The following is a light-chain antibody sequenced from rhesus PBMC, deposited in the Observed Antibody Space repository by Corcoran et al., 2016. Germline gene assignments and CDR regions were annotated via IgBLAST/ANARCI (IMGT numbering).Light chain of an antibody. CDR1: QGISNY. CDR2: AAS. Sequence: DIQMTQSPSSLSASVGDRVTITCRASQGISNYLSWYQQKPGKAPKRLIDAASSLESGVPSRYCGSGSGTEFTLPISSMQPKDFAAYSCLQYNGKPFTFGPETKLNI. J-gene: IGKJ3*01. CDR3: LQYNGKPFT. V-gene: IGKV1-36*01.